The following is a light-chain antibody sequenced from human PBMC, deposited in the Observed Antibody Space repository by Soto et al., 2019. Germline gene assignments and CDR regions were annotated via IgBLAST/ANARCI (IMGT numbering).Light chain of an antibody. CDR2: EVS. J-gene: IGLJ1*01. CDR1: SSDVGGYNY. V-gene: IGLV2-14*01. Sequence: QSVLTQPASVSGSLGKSITISCPGTSSDVGGYNYVSWFQQHPGKAPKLMIYEVSNRPSGVSNRFSGSKSGNTASLTISGLQAEDEADYYCSSYTSGGYVFGTGTKVTVL. CDR3: SSYTSGGYV.